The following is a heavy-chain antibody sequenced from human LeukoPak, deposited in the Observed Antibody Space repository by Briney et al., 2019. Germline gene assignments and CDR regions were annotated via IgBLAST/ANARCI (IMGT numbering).Heavy chain of an antibody. CDR2: ISGSGGST. Sequence: GGSLRLSCAASGFTLRSYAMSWVRQAPGKGLEWVSGISGSGGSTYYADSVKGRLTISRDNSKNTLYLQMDSLRAEDTAVYYCAKVGIRISLIVVVFTTADDWYFDLWGRGTLVTVSP. V-gene: IGHV3-23*01. D-gene: IGHD3-22*01. J-gene: IGHJ2*01. CDR1: GFTLRSYA. CDR3: AKVGIRISLIVVVFTTADDWYFDL.